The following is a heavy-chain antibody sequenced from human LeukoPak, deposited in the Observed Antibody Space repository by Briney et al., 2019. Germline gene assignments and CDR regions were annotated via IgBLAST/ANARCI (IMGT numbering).Heavy chain of an antibody. CDR1: GFTFGDYA. J-gene: IGHJ4*02. D-gene: IGHD3-10*01. V-gene: IGHV3-49*04. CDR3: TFTRALWFGEFWGSFDY. CDR2: IRSKAYGGTT. Sequence: GGSLRLSCTASGFTFGDYAMSWVRQAPGKGLEWVGFIRSKAYGGTTEYAASVKGRFTISRNDSKSIAYLQMNSLKTEDTAVYYCTFTRALWFGEFWGSFDYWGQGTLVTVSS.